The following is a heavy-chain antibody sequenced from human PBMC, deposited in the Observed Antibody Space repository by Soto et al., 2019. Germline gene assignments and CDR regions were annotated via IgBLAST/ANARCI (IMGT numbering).Heavy chain of an antibody. CDR1: GFSLSTSGMC. V-gene: IGHV2-70*01. Sequence: GSGPTLVNPTQALTLTCTFSGFSLSTSGMCVSWIRQPPGKALEWLALIDWDDDKYYSTSLKTRLTISKDTSKNQVVLTMTNMDPVDTATYYCARIKAVAGHYYYYGMDVWGQGTTVTVSS. CDR3: ARIKAVAGHYYYYGMDV. D-gene: IGHD6-19*01. J-gene: IGHJ6*02. CDR2: IDWDDDK.